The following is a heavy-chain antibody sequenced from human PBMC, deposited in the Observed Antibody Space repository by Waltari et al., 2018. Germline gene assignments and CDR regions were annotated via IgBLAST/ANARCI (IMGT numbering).Heavy chain of an antibody. CDR1: GGSISSTSYF. CDR2: ISYRGGT. V-gene: IGHV4-39*02. CDR3: AKVPSGYSGEVNDAFDI. J-gene: IGHJ3*02. D-gene: IGHD3-3*01. Sequence: QLQLQESGPGLVKPSETLSLTCTVSGGSISSTSYFWGWIRQPPGKGLEWIGSISYRGGTYYNPSLKCRVTISVDTSKTHFSLKLSSVTVADTAVYYCAKVPSGYSGEVNDAFDIWGQGTMVTVSS.